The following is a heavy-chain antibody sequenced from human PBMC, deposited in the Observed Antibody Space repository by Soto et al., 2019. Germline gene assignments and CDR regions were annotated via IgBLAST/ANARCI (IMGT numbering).Heavy chain of an antibody. J-gene: IGHJ4*02. CDR2: IYYSGST. CDR1: GGSISSGGYY. V-gene: IGHV4-31*03. CDR3: ARTDYSNYRVGIDY. Sequence: QVQLQESGPGLVKPSQTLSLTCTVSGGSISSGGYYWSWIRQHPGKGLEWIGYIYYSGSTYYNPPLKSRVTISVDTSKNQFSLKLSSVTAADTAVYYCARTDYSNYRVGIDYWGQGTLVTVSS. D-gene: IGHD4-4*01.